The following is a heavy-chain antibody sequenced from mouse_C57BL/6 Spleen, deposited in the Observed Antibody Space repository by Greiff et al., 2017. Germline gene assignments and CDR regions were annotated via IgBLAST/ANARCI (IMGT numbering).Heavy chain of an antibody. J-gene: IGHJ3*01. D-gene: IGHD2-3*01. Sequence: DVKLQESGPGLVKPSQSLSLTCSVTGYSITSGYYWNWIRQFPGNKLEWMGYISYDGSNNYNPSLKNRISITRDTSKNQFFLKLNSVTTEDTATYYCARSYDGYWAWFAYWGQGTLVTVSA. CDR3: ARSYDGYWAWFAY. CDR1: GYSITSGYY. V-gene: IGHV3-6*01. CDR2: ISYDGSN.